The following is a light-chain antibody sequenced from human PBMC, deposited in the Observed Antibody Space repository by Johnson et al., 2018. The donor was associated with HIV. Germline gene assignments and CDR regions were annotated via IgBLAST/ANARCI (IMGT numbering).Light chain of an antibody. CDR1: TCDIGNNY. J-gene: IGLJ1*01. CDR2: DNN. V-gene: IGLV1-51*01. Sequence: QSVLTQPPSVSAAPGQKVTISCSGNTCDIGNNYVSCHQQLPGTAPKLLIYDNNKRPSGIPDRISGSKSGTSATLGITGLQTGDEAYYYCATWDSRLSAGHVFGTWTKFTVL. CDR3: ATWDSRLSAGHV.